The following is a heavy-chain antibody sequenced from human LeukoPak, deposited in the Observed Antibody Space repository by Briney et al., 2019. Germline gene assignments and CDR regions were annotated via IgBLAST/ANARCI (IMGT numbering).Heavy chain of an antibody. Sequence: GGSLRLSCAASGFTFSSYSMSWVRQAPGKGLEWVSAISGSGGSTYYADSVKGRFTISRDNSKNTLYLQMNSLRAEDTAVYYCANDLTYYYDSSGPDAFDIWGQGTMVTVSS. J-gene: IGHJ3*02. CDR3: ANDLTYYYDSSGPDAFDI. D-gene: IGHD3-22*01. CDR2: ISGSGGST. V-gene: IGHV3-23*01. CDR1: GFTFSSYS.